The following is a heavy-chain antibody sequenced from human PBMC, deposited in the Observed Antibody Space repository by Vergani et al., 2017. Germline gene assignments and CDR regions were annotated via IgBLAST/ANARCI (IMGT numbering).Heavy chain of an antibody. CDR2: VFHSGST. Sequence: QVQLQESGPGLVKPSETLSLTCTVSGYSISSGYYWGWIRQPPGKGLEWIATVFHSGSTYYNPSLRRRVTMSVETSKNQFSLKLSTLTAADTAVYYCARQIWVSQGVGGFGGRGHG. CDR1: GYSISSGYY. D-gene: IGHD3-16*01. CDR3: ARQIWVSQGVGGFGG. V-gene: IGHV4-38-2*02. J-gene: IGHJ6*01.